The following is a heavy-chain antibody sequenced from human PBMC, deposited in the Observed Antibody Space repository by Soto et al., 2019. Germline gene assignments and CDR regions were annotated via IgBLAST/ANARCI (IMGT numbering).Heavy chain of an antibody. J-gene: IGHJ4*02. CDR3: AKDYYDSSGYYDY. CDR2: ISYDGSNK. Sequence: GGSLRLSCAASGFTFSSYGMHWVRQAPGKGLEWVAVISYDGSNKYYADSVKGRFTISRDNSKNTLYLQMNSLRAEDTAVYYCAKDYYDSSGYYDYWGPGTLVTVSS. CDR1: GFTFSSYG. V-gene: IGHV3-30*18. D-gene: IGHD3-22*01.